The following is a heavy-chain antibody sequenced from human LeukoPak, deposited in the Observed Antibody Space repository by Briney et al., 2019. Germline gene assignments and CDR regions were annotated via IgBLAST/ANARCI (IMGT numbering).Heavy chain of an antibody. V-gene: IGHV3-7*01. CDR3: ARHLVEGYTRKWFDL. D-gene: IGHD5-12*01. CDR1: GFTFSSYW. J-gene: IGHJ5*02. Sequence: PGGSLRLSXVGSGFTFSSYWMSWVRQAPGKGLEWVANIKEYGSEKYYVDSVKGRFTASRDDAKNSLYLQMTSLRAEDTAVYYCARHLVEGYTRKWFDLWGQGTLVTVSS. CDR2: IKEYGSEK.